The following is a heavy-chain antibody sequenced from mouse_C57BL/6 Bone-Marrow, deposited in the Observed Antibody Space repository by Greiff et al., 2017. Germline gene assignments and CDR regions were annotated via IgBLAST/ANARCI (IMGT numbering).Heavy chain of an antibody. CDR1: GFTFSDYG. Sequence: EVKVVESGGGLVKPGGSLKLSCAASGFTFSDYGMHWVRQAPEKGLEWVAYISSGSSTIYYADTVKGRFTISRDNSKNTLFLQMTSLRSEDTAMYYCARPYYGNYVGYWGQGTTLTVSS. V-gene: IGHV5-17*01. CDR3: ARPYYGNYVGY. J-gene: IGHJ2*01. CDR2: ISSGSSTI. D-gene: IGHD2-10*01.